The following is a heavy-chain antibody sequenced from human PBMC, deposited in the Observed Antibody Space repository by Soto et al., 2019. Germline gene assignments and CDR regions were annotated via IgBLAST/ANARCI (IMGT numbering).Heavy chain of an antibody. CDR3: ATSTGWPGFDF. V-gene: IGHV4-61*08. J-gene: IGHJ4*02. CDR1: SGSIGGGAYY. Sequence: SETLSLTCTVSSGSIGGGAYYFSWIRQPPGKGLECIGHVYYSGSTNYNPSLKSRVTISLDTSKDQFSLRLSSLTAADTAVYYCATSTGWPGFDFWGQGALVTVSS. CDR2: VYYSGST. D-gene: IGHD6-19*01.